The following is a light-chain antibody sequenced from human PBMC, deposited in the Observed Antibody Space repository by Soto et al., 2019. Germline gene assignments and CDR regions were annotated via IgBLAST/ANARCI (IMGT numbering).Light chain of an antibody. V-gene: IGLV1-44*01. CDR1: SSNIGTYS. CDR3: AAWDASLNGPV. J-gene: IGLJ2*01. CDR2: NNN. Sequence: QSVLTQPPSASETPGQRVSISCSGSSSNIGTYSVNWYQQVPGTAPKLLIYNNNQRPSGVPDRFSGSKSGTSASLTISGLQSEDEAGYYCAAWDASLNGPVFGGGTKVTVL.